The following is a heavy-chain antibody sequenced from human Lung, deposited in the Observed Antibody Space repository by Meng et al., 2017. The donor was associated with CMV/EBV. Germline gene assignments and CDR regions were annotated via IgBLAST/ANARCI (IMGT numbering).Heavy chain of an antibody. CDR2: TYSRSKWYN. CDR1: GASASSNRAS. D-gene: IGHD3-16*01. J-gene: IGHJ4*02. Sequence: QMRTYGPGPGKPSQPPPPTCALAGASASSNRASWNWIRQSPSRGLEWLGRTYSRSKWYNDYAVSVKSRITINPDTSKNQFSLQLNSVTPEDTAVYYCARGGMGLDYWGQGTLVTVSS. V-gene: IGHV6-1*01. CDR3: ARGGMGLDY.